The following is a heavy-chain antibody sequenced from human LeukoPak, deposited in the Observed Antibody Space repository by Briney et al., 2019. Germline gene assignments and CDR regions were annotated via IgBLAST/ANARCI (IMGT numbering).Heavy chain of an antibody. V-gene: IGHV3-11*01. CDR3: ARRRDSGSLQHFDY. CDR1: GFTVSSSY. D-gene: IGHD1-26*01. Sequence: GGSLRLSCAASGFTVSSSYMSWIRQAPGKGLEWVSYISSSGTTIYYADSVKGRFTISRDNAKNSLYLQMNSLRAEDTAVYYCARRRDSGSLQHFDYWGQGTLVTVSS. J-gene: IGHJ4*02. CDR2: ISSSGTTI.